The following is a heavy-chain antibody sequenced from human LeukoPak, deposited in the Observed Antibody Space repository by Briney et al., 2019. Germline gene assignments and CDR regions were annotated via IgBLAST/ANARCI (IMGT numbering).Heavy chain of an antibody. CDR2: TYYRSKWYN. Sequence: SQTLSLTCAISGDSVSSNSAAWNWIRQSPSRGLEWLGRTYYRSKWYNDYAVSVKSRITISPDTSKNQFSLQLNSVTPEDTAVYYCARGVRSSRLGELSYDYWGQGTLVTVSS. CDR3: ARGVRSSRLGELSYDY. D-gene: IGHD3-16*02. CDR1: GDSVSSNSAA. J-gene: IGHJ4*02. V-gene: IGHV6-1*01.